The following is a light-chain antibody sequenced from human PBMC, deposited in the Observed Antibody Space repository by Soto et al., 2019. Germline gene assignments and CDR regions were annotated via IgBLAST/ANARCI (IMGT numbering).Light chain of an antibody. CDR1: QSVSSN. J-gene: IGKJ1*01. V-gene: IGKV3-15*01. CDR3: QQSYSTPRT. Sequence: EKVIAQSPATPSISPGERATPSCRASQSVSSNLAWYQQKPGQAPRVLIYGASTRATGIPARFSGSGSGTDFTLTISSLQPEDFATYYCQQSYSTPRTFGQGTKVDIK. CDR2: GAS.